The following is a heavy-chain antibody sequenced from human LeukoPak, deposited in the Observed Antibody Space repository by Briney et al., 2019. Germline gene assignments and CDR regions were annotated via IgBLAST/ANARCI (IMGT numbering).Heavy chain of an antibody. CDR2: IYFSGST. CDR1: GGSISSYY. D-gene: IGHD4-17*01. V-gene: IGHV4-59*01. CDR3: ARGRRATVTKPHFDY. Sequence: SETLSLTCTVSGGSISSYYWSWIRQPPGKGLEWIGYIYFSGSTNYNPSLKSRVTISVDTSRNQFSLQLSSVTAADTAVYYCARGRRATVTKPHFDYWGQGTLVTVSS. J-gene: IGHJ4*02.